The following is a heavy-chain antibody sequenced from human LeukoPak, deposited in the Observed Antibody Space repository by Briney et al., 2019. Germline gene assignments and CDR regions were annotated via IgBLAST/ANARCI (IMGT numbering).Heavy chain of an antibody. V-gene: IGHV1-69*05. Sequence: SVKVSCKASGGTFSSYAISWVRQAPGQGLEWMGGIIPIFGTANYAQKFKGRDTITTDESTSTAYMELSSLRSEDTAVYYCAQSDYDILTGYQPEYYFDYWGQGTLVTVSS. J-gene: IGHJ4*02. CDR2: IIPIFGTA. CDR1: GGTFSSYA. D-gene: IGHD3-9*01. CDR3: AQSDYDILTGYQPEYYFDY.